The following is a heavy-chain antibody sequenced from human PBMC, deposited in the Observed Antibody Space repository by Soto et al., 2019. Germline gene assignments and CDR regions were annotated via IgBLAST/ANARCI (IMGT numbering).Heavy chain of an antibody. CDR3: ARDTYSSSWGNYYGMDV. V-gene: IGHV3-23*01. J-gene: IGHJ6*02. Sequence: PGGSLRLSCAASGFTFSSYAMSWVRQAPGKGLEWVSAISGSGGSTYYADSVKGRFTISRDNSKNTLYLQMNSLRAEDTAVYYCARDTYSSSWGNYYGMDVWGQGTTVTVSS. CDR1: GFTFSSYA. CDR2: ISGSGGST. D-gene: IGHD6-13*01.